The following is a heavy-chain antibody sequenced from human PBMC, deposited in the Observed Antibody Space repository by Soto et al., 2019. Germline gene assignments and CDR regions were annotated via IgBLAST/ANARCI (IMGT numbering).Heavy chain of an antibody. CDR2: MSAYNGNT. V-gene: IGHV1-18*01. CDR3: ARDLRYVYTWGCYRPHNFDY. CDR1: GYTFTSYG. Sequence: QVQLVQSGAEVKKPGASVKVSCKASGYTFTSYGISWVRQAPGQGLEWMGWMSAYNGNTNYAQKLQGRVSTTTDSPTSTAYMELSSLILDDTALYYCARDLRYVYTWGCYRPHNFDYLGEGTINVVSS. J-gene: IGHJ4*02. D-gene: IGHD3-16*02.